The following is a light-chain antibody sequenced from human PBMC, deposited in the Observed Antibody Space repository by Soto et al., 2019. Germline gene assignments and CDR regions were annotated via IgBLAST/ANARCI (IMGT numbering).Light chain of an antibody. CDR3: QHYYNWPPYT. J-gene: IGKJ2*01. Sequence: EIVMTQSPAPLSVSPGERATLSCRASQSVSSNLAWYQQKPGQAPRLLIYGASTRATGLPARFSGSGSGTEFPLTVSSLQSEDFAVYYCQHYYNWPPYTFGQGTKVDIK. CDR2: GAS. CDR1: QSVSSN. V-gene: IGKV3-15*01.